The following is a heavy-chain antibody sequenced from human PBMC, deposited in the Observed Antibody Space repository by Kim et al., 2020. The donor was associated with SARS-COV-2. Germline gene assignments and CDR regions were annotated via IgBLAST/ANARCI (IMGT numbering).Heavy chain of an antibody. V-gene: IGHV3-30-3*01. J-gene: IGHJ6*02. D-gene: IGHD2-2*01. Sequence: GGSLRLSCAASGFTFSSYAMHWVRQAPGKGLEWVAVISYDGSNKYYADSVKGRFTISRDNSKNTLYLQMNSLRAEDTAVYYGAREVWVGYCGSTSCLGTGMDVWGQGTTVTVSS. CDR1: GFTFSSYA. CDR2: ISYDGSNK. CDR3: AREVWVGYCGSTSCLGTGMDV.